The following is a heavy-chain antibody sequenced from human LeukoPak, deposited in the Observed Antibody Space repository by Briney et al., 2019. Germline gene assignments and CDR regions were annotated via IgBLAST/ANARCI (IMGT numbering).Heavy chain of an antibody. Sequence: SETLSLTCTVSGGPISSSSYYWGWIRQPPGKGLEWIGSIYYSGSTYYNPSLKSRVTISVDTSKNQFSLKLSSVTAADTAVYYCARHVWQQLVAWFDPWGQGTLVTVSS. CDR1: GGPISSSSYY. CDR3: ARHVWQQLVAWFDP. D-gene: IGHD6-13*01. V-gene: IGHV4-39*01. J-gene: IGHJ5*02. CDR2: IYYSGST.